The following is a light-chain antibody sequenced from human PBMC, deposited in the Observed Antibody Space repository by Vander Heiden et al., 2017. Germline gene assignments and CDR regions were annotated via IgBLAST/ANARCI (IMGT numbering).Light chain of an antibody. J-gene: IGKJ4*01. CDR3: QQDNNWPLT. CDR1: QSVSSN. CDR2: GAS. Sequence: EIVMTQSPATLSVSPGERATLSCRASQSVSSNLAWYQQKPGQAPRLLSYGASTRATGIPARFSGSGSGTEFTLTISSLQSEDFAVYYCQQDNNWPLTFGGGTKVEIK. V-gene: IGKV3-15*01.